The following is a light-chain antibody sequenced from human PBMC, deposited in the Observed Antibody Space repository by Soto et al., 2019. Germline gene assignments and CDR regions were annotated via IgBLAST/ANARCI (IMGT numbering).Light chain of an antibody. J-gene: IGLJ2*01. CDR3: QSYDSSLRGEV. V-gene: IGLV1-40*01. Sequence: QSVLTQPPSVSGAPGQRVTISCTGSSSNIGAVYDVHWYQQLPGTAPKLLIYGNSNRPSGVPDRFSGSKSGTSASLAITGLQAEDEADYYCQSYDSSLRGEVFGGGTKVTVL. CDR1: SSNIGAVYD. CDR2: GNS.